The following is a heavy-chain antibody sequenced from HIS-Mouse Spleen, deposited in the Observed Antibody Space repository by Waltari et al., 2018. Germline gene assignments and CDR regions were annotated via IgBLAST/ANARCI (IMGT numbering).Heavy chain of an antibody. V-gene: IGHV4-39*07. J-gene: IGHJ2*01. CDR3: AREIPYSSSWYDWYFDL. D-gene: IGHD6-13*01. CDR1: GGSTSRRSSH. CDR2: IYYSGST. Sequence: QLQLQESAPGLVKPSETLCHTCTVPGGSTSRRSSHVGWLRLPPGKGLEWIGSIYYSGSTYYNPSLKSRVTISVDTSKNQFSLKLSSVTAADTAVYYCAREIPYSSSWYDWYFDLWGRGTLVTVSS.